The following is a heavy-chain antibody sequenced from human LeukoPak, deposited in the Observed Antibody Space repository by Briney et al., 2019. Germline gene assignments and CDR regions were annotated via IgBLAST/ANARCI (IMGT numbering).Heavy chain of an antibody. Sequence: GGSLRLSCAGSGFTFSSDGMNWVRQATGKGLERVSSISPDSTFIPQADSVKGRFTISRDNAKNSLYLQMESLRVEDTAVYYCANFQTVGVKSFEHWGQGTLVTVSS. V-gene: IGHV3-21*01. CDR1: GFTFSSDG. CDR2: ISPDSTFI. D-gene: IGHD1-26*01. J-gene: IGHJ5*02. CDR3: ANFQTVGVKSFEH.